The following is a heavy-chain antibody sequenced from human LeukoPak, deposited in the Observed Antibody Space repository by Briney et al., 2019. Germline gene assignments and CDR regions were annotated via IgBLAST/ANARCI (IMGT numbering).Heavy chain of an antibody. CDR2: IWYDRGKK. Sequence: LRLSCAASGFRFSDYGMHWVRQAPGKGLEWVAVIWYDRGKKFYADSVEGRFTISSDNSKNTLFLQMNSLRDEDTAVYYCAKGDNYKPLYFDNWGQGSLVTVTA. V-gene: IGHV3-33*06. J-gene: IGHJ4*02. CDR3: AKGDNYKPLYFDN. CDR1: GFRFSDYG. D-gene: IGHD1-20*01.